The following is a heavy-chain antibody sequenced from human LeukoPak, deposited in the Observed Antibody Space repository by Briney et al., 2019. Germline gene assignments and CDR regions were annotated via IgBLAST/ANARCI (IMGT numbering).Heavy chain of an antibody. J-gene: IGHJ5*02. V-gene: IGHV4-34*01. CDR1: GGSFGGYY. CDR2: INHSGST. CDR3: ASSPANWFDP. Sequence: SSETLSLTCAVYGGSFGGYYWSWIRQPPGKGLEWIGEINHSGSTNYNPSLKSRVTISVDTSKNQFSLKLSSVTAADTAVYYCASSPANWFDPWGQGTLVTVSS.